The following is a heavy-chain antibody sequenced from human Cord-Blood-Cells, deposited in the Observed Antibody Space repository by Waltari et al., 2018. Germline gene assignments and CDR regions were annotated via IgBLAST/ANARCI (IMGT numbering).Heavy chain of an antibody. J-gene: IGHJ4*02. CDR2: IFSNAEK. CDR1: GFSLSNARMG. CDR3: ARTPVYSSGWYYFDY. Sequence: QVTLKESGPVLVKPTETLTLTCTVSGFSLSNARMGVSWIRQPPGKALEWLAHIFSNAEKSYSTSLKSRLTISKDTSKSQVVLTMTNMDPVDTATYYCARTPVYSSGWYYFDYWGQGTLVTVSS. V-gene: IGHV2-26*01. D-gene: IGHD6-19*01.